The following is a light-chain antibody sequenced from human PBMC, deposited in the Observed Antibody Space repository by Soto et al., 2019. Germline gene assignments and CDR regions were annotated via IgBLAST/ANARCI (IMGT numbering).Light chain of an antibody. V-gene: IGLV2-11*01. CDR1: SSDVGGYNY. CDR3: CSYAGIYTFYV. J-gene: IGLJ1*01. CDR2: DVT. Sequence: QSALTQPRSVSGSPGQSVTISCTGTSSDVGGYNYVSWYQQHPGKAPKLMIYDVTKRPSGVPDRFSGSKSGNTASLTISGLQAEDEADYYCCSYAGIYTFYVFGTGTEVIVL.